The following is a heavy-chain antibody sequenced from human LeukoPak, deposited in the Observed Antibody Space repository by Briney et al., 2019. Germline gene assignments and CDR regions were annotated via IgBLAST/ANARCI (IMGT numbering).Heavy chain of an antibody. D-gene: IGHD6-19*01. CDR3: ARWSSSGWRRLDY. Sequence: SETLSLTCAVYGGSFSGYYWSWIRQPPGKGLEWIGEINHSGSTNYNPSLKRRVTISVDTSKNQFSLKLSSVTATDTAVYYCARWSSSGWRRLDYWGQGTLVTVSS. J-gene: IGHJ4*02. V-gene: IGHV4-34*01. CDR2: INHSGST. CDR1: GGSFSGYY.